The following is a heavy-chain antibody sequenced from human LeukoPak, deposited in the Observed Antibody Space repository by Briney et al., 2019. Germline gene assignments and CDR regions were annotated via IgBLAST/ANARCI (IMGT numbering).Heavy chain of an antibody. V-gene: IGHV3-30*02. D-gene: IGHD6-13*01. Sequence: PGGSLRLSCAASGFTFSSYAMHWVRQAPGKGLEWVAFIHYDGSNNYYADSMKGRFTISRDNSKNTLYLQMNTLRADDTAVYYCAKDHGSSDWYYFDYWGQGTLVTVSS. J-gene: IGHJ4*02. CDR3: AKDHGSSDWYYFDY. CDR1: GFTFSSYA. CDR2: IHYDGSNN.